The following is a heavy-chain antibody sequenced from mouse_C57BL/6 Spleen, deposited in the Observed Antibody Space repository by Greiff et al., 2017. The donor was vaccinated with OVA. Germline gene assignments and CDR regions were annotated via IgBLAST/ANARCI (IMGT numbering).Heavy chain of an antibody. D-gene: IGHD2-4*01. CDR3: ARPPYYDYDPAWFAY. CDR2: ISSGSSTI. CDR1: GFTFSDYG. V-gene: IGHV5-17*01. Sequence: EVQLVESGGGLVKPGGSLKLSCAASGFTFSDYGMHWVRQAPEKGLEWVAYISSGSSTIYYADTVKGRFTISRDNAKNTLFLQMTSLRSEDTAMYYCARPPYYDYDPAWFAYWGQGTLVTVSA. J-gene: IGHJ3*01.